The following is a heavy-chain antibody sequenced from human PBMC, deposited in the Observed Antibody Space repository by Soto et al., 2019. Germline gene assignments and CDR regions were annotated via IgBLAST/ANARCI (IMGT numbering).Heavy chain of an antibody. J-gene: IGHJ5*02. CDR2: ISGYNGKT. V-gene: IGHV1-18*04. Sequence: QVLLVQSGGEVKKPGASVKVSCKASGFNFISYGINWVRQAPGQGLEWMGWISGYNGKTVYAHSVHDRVTMTTDATTGTAYRELRGLRSADTAIYYCARDCRYTSSPYSWFDPWGQGTLVNVTS. CDR1: GFNFISYG. D-gene: IGHD6-6*01. CDR3: ARDCRYTSSPYSWFDP.